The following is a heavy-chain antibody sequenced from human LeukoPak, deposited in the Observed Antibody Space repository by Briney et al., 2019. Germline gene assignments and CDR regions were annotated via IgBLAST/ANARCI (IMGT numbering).Heavy chain of an antibody. Sequence: NASETLSLTCTVSGDSISRSLYYWGWIRQPPGKGLEWIGTIYYSGSAYYNPSLKSRVTISVDTSKNQFSLKLTSVTAADTAVYYCARSYGGHSVCDAFDIWGQGTMVTVSS. CDR1: GDSISRSLYY. V-gene: IGHV4-39*01. CDR3: ARSYGGHSVCDAFDI. D-gene: IGHD4-23*01. J-gene: IGHJ3*02. CDR2: IYYSGSA.